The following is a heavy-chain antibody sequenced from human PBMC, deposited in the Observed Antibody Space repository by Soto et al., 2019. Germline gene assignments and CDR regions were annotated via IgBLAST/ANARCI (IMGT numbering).Heavy chain of an antibody. CDR1: GGTFSSYA. V-gene: IGHV1-69*13. CDR2: IIPIFGTA. CDR3: ASRYCSSTSCYYYYYYGMDV. Sequence: SVKVSCKASGGTFSSYAISWVRQAPGQGLEWMGGIIPIFGTANYAQKFQGRVTITADESTSTAYMELSSLRSEDTAVYYCASRYCSSTSCYYYYYYGMDVWGQGTTVTVSS. J-gene: IGHJ6*02. D-gene: IGHD2-2*01.